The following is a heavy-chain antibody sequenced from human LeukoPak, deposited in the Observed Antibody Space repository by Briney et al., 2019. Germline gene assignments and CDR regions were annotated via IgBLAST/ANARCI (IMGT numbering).Heavy chain of an antibody. Sequence: GAAVKVCFKAAGYTFNTYDINWVRQATGQGLELMGCMNPNSANTGYAQKFQGRVTLTRNTSISTAYMELNGLRSDDTAVYYCARARLVRGPVTPLYYFDYWGQGVLVTVSS. CDR3: ARARLVRGPVTPLYYFDY. CDR1: GYTFNTYD. D-gene: IGHD2-8*02. J-gene: IGHJ4*02. V-gene: IGHV1-8*03. CDR2: MNPNSANT.